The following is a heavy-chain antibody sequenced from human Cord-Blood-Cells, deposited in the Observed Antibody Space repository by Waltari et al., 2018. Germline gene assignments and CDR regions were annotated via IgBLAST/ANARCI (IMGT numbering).Heavy chain of an antibody. CDR2: IRYDGSNK. Sequence: QVQLVESGGGVVQPGGSLRLSCAASGFTFSSYGMHWVRQAAGRGLEWVAFIRYDGSNKYYADSVKGRFTISRDNSKNTLYLQMNSLRAEDTAVYYCAKVRCSGGSCYPYGMDVWGQGTTVTVSS. V-gene: IGHV3-30*02. D-gene: IGHD2-15*01. CDR3: AKVRCSGGSCYPYGMDV. CDR1: GFTFSSYG. J-gene: IGHJ6*02.